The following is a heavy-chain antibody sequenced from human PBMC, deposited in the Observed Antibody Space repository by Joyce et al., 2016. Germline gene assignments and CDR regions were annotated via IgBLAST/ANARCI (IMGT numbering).Heavy chain of an antibody. CDR2: LYSASYV. D-gene: IGHD3-3*01. CDR1: GFTVSRNF. V-gene: IGHV3-53*02. J-gene: IGHJ3*01. CDR3: ARGLTIFGGGAFDL. Sequence: QLVETGGGLIQPGGSLRLCCVASGFTVSRNFMSWVRQAPGKGLGWVSFLYSASYVYADSVKGRFTISRDNIKNILFLQMNSLTSEDTSVYYCARGLTIFGGGAFDLWGQGTMVTVSS.